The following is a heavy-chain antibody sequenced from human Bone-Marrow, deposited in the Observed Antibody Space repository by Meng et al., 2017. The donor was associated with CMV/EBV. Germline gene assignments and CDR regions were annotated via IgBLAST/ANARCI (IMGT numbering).Heavy chain of an antibody. J-gene: IGHJ4*02. CDR1: GFTFSSYA. V-gene: IGHV3-23*01. D-gene: IGHD1/OR15-1a*01. CDR2: ISGSGGST. CDR3: SKVPIYITGTVFDY. Sequence: GGSLRLSCAASGFTFSSYAMSWVRQAPGKGLEWVSAISGSGGSTYYADSVKGRFTISRDNSKNTLYLQMNSLRAEDTAVYYWSKVPIYITGTVFDYWGQGTLVTVSS.